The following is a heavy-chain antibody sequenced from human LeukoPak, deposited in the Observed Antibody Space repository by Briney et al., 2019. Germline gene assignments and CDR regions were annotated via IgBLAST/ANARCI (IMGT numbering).Heavy chain of an antibody. CDR3: ARGFQILTGYSPSSYYFDY. Sequence: SETLSLTCTVSGGSISSGDYYWSWIRQPPGKGLEWIGYIYYSGSTYYNPSLKSRVTISVDTSKNQFSLKLSSVTAADTAVYYCARGFQILTGYSPSSYYFDYWGQGTLVTVSS. J-gene: IGHJ4*02. V-gene: IGHV4-30-4*01. CDR2: IYYSGST. CDR1: GGSISSGDYY. D-gene: IGHD3-9*01.